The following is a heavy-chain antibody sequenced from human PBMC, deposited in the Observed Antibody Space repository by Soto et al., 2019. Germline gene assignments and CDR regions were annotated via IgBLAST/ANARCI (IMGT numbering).Heavy chain of an antibody. CDR3: ARGRGAAADYFDF. Sequence: QVQLVESGGGLVKPGGSLRLSCAVSGFTFSDYYMTWIRQAPGKGLEWVSYISSSTSHTSYADPVKGRFTISRDNAKNSLFLQMTSLRAEDTAVYYCARGRGAAADYFDFWGQGTLVTVSS. V-gene: IGHV3-11*05. CDR2: ISSSTSHT. J-gene: IGHJ4*02. D-gene: IGHD6-13*01. CDR1: GFTFSDYY.